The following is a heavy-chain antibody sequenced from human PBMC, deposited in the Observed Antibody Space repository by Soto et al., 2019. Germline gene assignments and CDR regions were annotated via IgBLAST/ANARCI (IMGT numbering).Heavy chain of an antibody. D-gene: IGHD1-7*01. CDR3: FLRGTATVAFDI. CDR2: ISHDGNNK. J-gene: IGHJ3*02. V-gene: IGHV3-30-3*01. Sequence: QVQVVESGGGVVQPGRSLRLSCAASGFTFSIYAMHWVRQAQDKGLEWLASISHDGNNKYYAGSVRGRFNIPRDNSRNTRYLQMNSLRRDDTAVYSCFLRGTATVAFDICGQVTMVTVSS. CDR1: GFTFSIYA.